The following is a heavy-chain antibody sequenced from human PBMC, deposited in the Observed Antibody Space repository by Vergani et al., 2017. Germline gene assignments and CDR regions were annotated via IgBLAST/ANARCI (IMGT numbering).Heavy chain of an antibody. V-gene: IGHV3-43*01. Sequence: EVQLVESGGVVVQPGGSLRLSCAASGFTFDDYTMHWVRQAPGKGLEWVSRISWDGGSTYYADSVKGRFTISRDNSKNSLYLQMNSLRTEDTALYYCAKDIGDYDIVTGYSPYYYYYGMDVWGQGTTVTVSS. CDR3: AKDIGDYDIVTGYSPYYYYYGMDV. J-gene: IGHJ6*02. D-gene: IGHD3-9*01. CDR2: ISWDGGST. CDR1: GFTFDDYT.